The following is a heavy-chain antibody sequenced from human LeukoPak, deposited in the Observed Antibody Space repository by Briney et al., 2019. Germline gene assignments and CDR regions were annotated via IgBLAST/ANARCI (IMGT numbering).Heavy chain of an antibody. CDR2: ISSSSSYI. CDR3: ARDRGLYYYGSGSLGAFDI. J-gene: IGHJ3*02. Sequence: GGSLRLSCAASGFTFSSYSMNWVRQAPGKGLEWVSSISSSSSYIYYADSVKGRFTISRDNAKNSLYLQMNSLRAEDTAVYYCARDRGLYYYGSGSLGAFDIWGQGTMVTVSS. CDR1: GFTFSSYS. V-gene: IGHV3-21*01. D-gene: IGHD3-10*01.